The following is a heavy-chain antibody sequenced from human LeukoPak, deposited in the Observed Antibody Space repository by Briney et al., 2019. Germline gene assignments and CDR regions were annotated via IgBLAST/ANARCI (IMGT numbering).Heavy chain of an antibody. CDR2: IKKDGSET. V-gene: IGHV3-7*03. J-gene: IGHJ4*02. CDR1: GFTFSTSW. CDR3: ARGRYSGTTYYFDY. D-gene: IGHD5-12*01. Sequence: GGSLRLSCAASGFTFSTSWMSWFRQVPGKGLEWVANIKKDGSETYYVDSVKGRFTISRDNAKISLYLQMNSLRAEDTAMYYCARGRYSGTTYYFDYWGLGTLVTVSS.